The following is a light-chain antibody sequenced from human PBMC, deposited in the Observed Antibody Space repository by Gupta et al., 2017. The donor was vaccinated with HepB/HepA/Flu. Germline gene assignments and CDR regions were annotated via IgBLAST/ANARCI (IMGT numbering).Light chain of an antibody. Sequence: QSVLTQPPSPSGTPVQRVTTSCSGSSSNIGSNYVYWYQQLPGTAPKLLIYRNNQRPSGVPDRFSGSKSGTSASLAISGLRSEDEADYYCAAWDDSLSVVFGGGTKLTVL. CDR1: SSNIGSNY. CDR3: AAWDDSLSVV. V-gene: IGLV1-47*01. J-gene: IGLJ2*01. CDR2: RNN.